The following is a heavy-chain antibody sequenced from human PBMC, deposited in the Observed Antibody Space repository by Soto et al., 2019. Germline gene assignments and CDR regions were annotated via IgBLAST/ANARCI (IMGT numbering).Heavy chain of an antibody. Sequence: QVQLVQSGAEVKKPGSSVKVSCKASGGTFSSYTISWVRQAPGQGLEWMGRIIPILGIANYAQKFQGRVTMTADKSTSTAYMELSSLRSEDTAVYYCARDKYSYGSDFGYYYGMDVWGQGTTVTVSS. D-gene: IGHD5-18*01. CDR2: IIPILGIA. J-gene: IGHJ6*02. CDR1: GGTFSSYT. CDR3: ARDKYSYGSDFGYYYGMDV. V-gene: IGHV1-69*08.